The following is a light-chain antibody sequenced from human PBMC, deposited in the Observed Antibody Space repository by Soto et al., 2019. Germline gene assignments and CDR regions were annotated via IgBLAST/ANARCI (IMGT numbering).Light chain of an antibody. CDR1: QSISTS. V-gene: IGKV3-15*01. J-gene: IGKJ4*01. CDR3: QQYNHWPLLT. CDR2: AAS. Sequence: EVVMTQSPATLSVSPGDTATLSCRASQSISTSLAWYQQKPGQPPRLLIYAASTRATGVPARFSGSGSGTDFTLTISSLQSEDSAIYYCQQYNHWPLLTFGGGTKV.